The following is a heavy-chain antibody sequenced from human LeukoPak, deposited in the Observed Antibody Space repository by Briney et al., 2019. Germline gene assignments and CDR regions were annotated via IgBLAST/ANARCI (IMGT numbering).Heavy chain of an antibody. Sequence: GASVKVSCKTSGYTFTSYYMHWVRQAPGQGLEWMGWINSNSGGTNYAQKFQGRVTMTRDTSISTAYMELSRLRSDDTAIYYCARGVTARGFYYYMDVWGKGTTVTISS. CDR1: GYTFTSYY. CDR2: INSNSGGT. J-gene: IGHJ6*03. CDR3: ARGVTARGFYYYMDV. D-gene: IGHD2-21*02. V-gene: IGHV1-2*02.